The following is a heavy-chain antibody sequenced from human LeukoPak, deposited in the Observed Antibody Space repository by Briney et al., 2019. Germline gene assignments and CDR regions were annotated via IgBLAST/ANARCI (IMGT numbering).Heavy chain of an antibody. Sequence: ASAKVSCKASGYTFTGYGISWVRQAPGQGLEWMGWISPYNGNTNSVQKLQGRVTMTTDTSTSTVYMELRSLRSDDTAVYYCARRYDSSGLDYWGQGTLVTVSS. CDR3: ARRYDSSGLDY. CDR2: ISPYNGNT. D-gene: IGHD3-22*01. V-gene: IGHV1-18*01. J-gene: IGHJ4*02. CDR1: GYTFTGYG.